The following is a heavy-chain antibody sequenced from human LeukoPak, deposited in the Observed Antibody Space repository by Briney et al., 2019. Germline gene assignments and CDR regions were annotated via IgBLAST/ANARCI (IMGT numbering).Heavy chain of an antibody. J-gene: IGHJ4*02. D-gene: IGHD2-15*01. Sequence: GGSLRLSCAASGFTFSGSAMHWVRQASGIGLEWVGRIRSKAYNYATAYVVSVKGRFTISRDDSKNTAYLQMNSLKTEDTAMYYCVRHSDCSDRNCYSDWGQGTLVTVSS. V-gene: IGHV3-73*01. CDR1: GFTFSGSA. CDR2: IRSKAYNYAT. CDR3: VRHSDCSDRNCYSD.